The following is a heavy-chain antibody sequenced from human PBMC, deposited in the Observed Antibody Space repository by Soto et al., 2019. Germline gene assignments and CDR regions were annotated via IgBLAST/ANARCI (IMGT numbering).Heavy chain of an antibody. CDR2: ISSGGGTT. CDR1: GLTFSSYE. CDR3: ARAKTINGEYLDY. D-gene: IGHD3-10*01. J-gene: IGHJ4*02. Sequence: VGSLRLSCAASGLTFSSYEMNWVRQAPGKGLEWVSYISSGGGTTYYADSVKGQFTISRDNAKNSLYLQMNSLRAEDTAVYYCARAKTINGEYLDYWGQGTLVTVSS. V-gene: IGHV3-48*03.